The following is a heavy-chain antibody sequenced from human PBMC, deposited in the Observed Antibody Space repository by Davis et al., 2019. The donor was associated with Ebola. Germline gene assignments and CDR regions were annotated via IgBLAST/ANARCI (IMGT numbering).Heavy chain of an antibody. V-gene: IGHV6-1*01. J-gene: IGHJ6*04. CDR1: GDSVAGGTGG. CDR2: TYYSSKWYT. D-gene: IGHD5-12*01. CDR3: ARGWLRSGLDV. Sequence: HSQTLLLTCAISGDSVAGGTGGWNWIRQSPSRGLEWLGRTYYSSKWYTGYAESVKSRINISPDTAKNQFSLHLNSVTPEDTAVYYCARGWLRSGLDVWGKGAAVIVSS.